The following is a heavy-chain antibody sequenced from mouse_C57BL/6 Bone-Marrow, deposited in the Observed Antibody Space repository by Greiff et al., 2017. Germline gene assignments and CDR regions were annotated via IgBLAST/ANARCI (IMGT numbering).Heavy chain of an antibody. J-gene: IGHJ4*01. CDR1: GYTFTSYG. V-gene: IGHV1-81*01. CDR2: IYPRSGNT. D-gene: IGHD1-1*01. CDR3: ARSGYYYGSSYYAMDY. Sequence: QVQLKESGAELARPGASVKLSCKASGYTFTSYGISWVKQRTGQGLEWIGEIYPRSGNTYYNEKFKGKATLTADKSSSTAYMELRSLTSEDSAVYFCARSGYYYGSSYYAMDYWGQGTSVTVSS.